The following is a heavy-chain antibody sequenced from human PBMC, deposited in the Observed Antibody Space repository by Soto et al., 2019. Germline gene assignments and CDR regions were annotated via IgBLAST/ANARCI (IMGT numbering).Heavy chain of an antibody. CDR3: TKAASGWYEVPDDY. D-gene: IGHD6-19*01. J-gene: IGHJ4*02. CDR2: INHSGST. CDR1: GGSFSGYY. V-gene: IGHV4-34*01. Sequence: SETLSLTCAVYGGSFSGYYWSWIRQPPGKGLEWIGEINHSGSTNYNPSLKSRVTISVDTSKNTLYLEMNSLRTEDTAVYYCTKAASGWYEVPDDYWGQGTLVTVSS.